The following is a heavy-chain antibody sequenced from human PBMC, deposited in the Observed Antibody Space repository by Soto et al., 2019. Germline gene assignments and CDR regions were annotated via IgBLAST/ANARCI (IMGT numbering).Heavy chain of an antibody. D-gene: IGHD2-2*01. CDR1: GYSFTKHG. Sequence: ASVKVSCKTSGYSFTKHGLHWVRQAPGQRLEWMGWINPGNGDTKYSQKFQGRVTITRDTSATTAYMELSSLRSEDSAVFYCARTDCISTGCSNNFYYCFEVCRQGTTVTVSS. J-gene: IGHJ6*02. CDR3: ARTDCISTGCSNNFYYCFEV. CDR2: INPGNGDT. V-gene: IGHV1-3*01.